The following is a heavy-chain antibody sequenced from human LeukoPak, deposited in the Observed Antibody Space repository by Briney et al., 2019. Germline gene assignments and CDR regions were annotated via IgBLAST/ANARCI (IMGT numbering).Heavy chain of an antibody. J-gene: IGHJ3*02. D-gene: IGHD6-13*01. CDR2: INPSGGST. CDR3: ARSTGIAAAGPPLAI. V-gene: IGHV1-46*01. CDR1: GYTFTSYY. Sequence: GASVKVSCKASGYTFTSYYMHWVRQAPGQGLEWMGIINPSGGSTSYAQKFQGRVTMTRDTSTSTVYMELSSLRSEDTAVYYCARSTGIAAAGPPLAIWGQGTMVTVSS.